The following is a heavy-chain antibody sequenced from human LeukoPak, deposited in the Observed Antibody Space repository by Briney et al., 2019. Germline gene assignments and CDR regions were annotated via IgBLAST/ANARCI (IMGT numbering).Heavy chain of an antibody. D-gene: IGHD1-26*01. CDR3: ARTPYSGSPPWYFDY. J-gene: IGHJ4*02. Sequence: PSQTLSLTCTVSGGSISSDDYYWTWIRQHPGKGLEWIGYIYHNGGAYYNPSLKSRVTISVDTSKNQFSLKLTSVTAADTAVYYCARTPYSGSPPWYFDYWGQGTLVTVSS. CDR1: GGSISSDDYY. V-gene: IGHV4-31*03. CDR2: IYHNGGA.